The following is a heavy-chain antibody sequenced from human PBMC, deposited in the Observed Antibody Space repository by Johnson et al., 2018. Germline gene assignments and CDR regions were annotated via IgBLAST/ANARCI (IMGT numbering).Heavy chain of an antibody. Sequence: QVQLVQSGAEVKKXGASVKVSCKASGYTFTSYYMHWVRQAPGQGLEWMGGIIPIFGTANYAQKFQGRVTITADESTSTAYMELSSLRSEDTAVYYCARDLSLVTATHDAFDIWGQGTMVTVSS. V-gene: IGHV1-69*13. CDR2: IIPIFGTA. CDR3: ARDLSLVTATHDAFDI. D-gene: IGHD2-21*02. J-gene: IGHJ3*02. CDR1: GYTFTSYY.